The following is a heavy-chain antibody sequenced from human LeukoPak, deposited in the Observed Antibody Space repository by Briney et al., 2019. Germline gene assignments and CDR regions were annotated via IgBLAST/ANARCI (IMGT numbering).Heavy chain of an antibody. CDR3: ARAEAAFGGVIDPFDY. Sequence: GASVKVSCKASGHTLTSYYMHWVRQAPGQGLEWMGIINPSGGSTTYAQKFQGRVTMTRDTSTSTVYVELSSLRSEDTAVYYCARAEAAFGGVIDPFDYWGQGSLVTVSS. CDR1: GHTLTSYY. V-gene: IGHV1-46*01. CDR2: INPSGGST. D-gene: IGHD3-16*02. J-gene: IGHJ4*02.